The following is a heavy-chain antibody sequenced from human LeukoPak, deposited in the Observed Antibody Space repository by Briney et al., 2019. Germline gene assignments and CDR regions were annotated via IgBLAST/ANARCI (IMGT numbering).Heavy chain of an antibody. J-gene: IGHJ4*02. CDR3: AKGPNYFDS. CDR1: GFSFSNYW. V-gene: IGHV3-74*01. Sequence: GGSLRLSCAASGFSFSNYWMHWVRQAPGKGLVWVTRMNSDGSATYYADSVQGRFTISRDNAKNTLYLQMNSLRAEDTAMYFCAKGPNYFDSWGQGTLVTVSS. CDR2: MNSDGSAT.